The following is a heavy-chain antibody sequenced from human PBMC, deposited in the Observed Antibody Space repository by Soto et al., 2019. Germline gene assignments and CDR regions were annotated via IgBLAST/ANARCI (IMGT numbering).Heavy chain of an antibody. D-gene: IGHD1-26*01. CDR3: ARGGSLYWYFDL. J-gene: IGHJ2*01. V-gene: IGHV1-3*01. CDR2: INAGNGNT. CDR1: GYTFTSYA. Sequence: ASVKVSCKASGYTFTSYAMHWVRQAPGQRLEWMGWINAGNGNTKYSQNFQGRFTFTRDTSASTAYMELSILISEDTAVYYCARGGSLYWYFDLWGRGTLVTVSS.